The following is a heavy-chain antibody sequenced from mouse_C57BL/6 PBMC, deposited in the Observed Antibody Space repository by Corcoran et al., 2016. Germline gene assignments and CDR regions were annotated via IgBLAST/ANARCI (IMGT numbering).Heavy chain of an antibody. V-gene: IGHV1-80*01. CDR1: GDAFSRYW. Sequence: QVQLQQSVAELVKPGASVKNSCKASGDAFSRYWMNWVKQRPGKGLEGIGQIYPGDGDTNYNGKFKGKATLTADKSSSTAYMQLSSLTSEDSAVYFCAREGYRNYEGYYAMDYWGQGTSVTVSS. CDR3: AREGYRNYEGYYAMDY. J-gene: IGHJ4*01. CDR2: IYPGDGDT. D-gene: IGHD2-5*01.